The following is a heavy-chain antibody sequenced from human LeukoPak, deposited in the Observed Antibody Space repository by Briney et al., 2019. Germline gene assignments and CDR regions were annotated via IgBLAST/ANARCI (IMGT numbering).Heavy chain of an antibody. CDR1: GGSIRSYY. Sequence: PSETVSLTCTVSGGSIRSYYWSWLRQPPGKGLEWIGYIYYSGSTNSNPSLKSRVTISVDTSKNQFSLKVSSVTAADTAVYYCARALTPGYCSGGTCSYFDYWGQGTLVTVSS. V-gene: IGHV4-59*01. D-gene: IGHD2-15*01. CDR3: ARALTPGYCSGGTCSYFDY. CDR2: IYYSGST. J-gene: IGHJ4*02.